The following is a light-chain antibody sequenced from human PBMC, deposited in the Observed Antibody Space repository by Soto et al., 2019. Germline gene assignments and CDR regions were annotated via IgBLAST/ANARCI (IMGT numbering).Light chain of an antibody. CDR1: QSVNIY. J-gene: IGKJ4*01. Sequence: EILKTQSPATLSVSPGERVTFSCRASQSVNIYLAWYQQKPGQAPRLLIFGASYRATGIPARFSGSGSGTEFNLTISSLQSEDFAVYFCQQYDDWLRLTFGGGTKVDIK. CDR3: QQYDDWLRLT. CDR2: GAS. V-gene: IGKV3D-15*01.